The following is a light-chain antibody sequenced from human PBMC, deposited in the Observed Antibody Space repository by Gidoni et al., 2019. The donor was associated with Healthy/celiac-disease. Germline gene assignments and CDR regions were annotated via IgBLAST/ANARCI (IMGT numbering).Light chain of an antibody. J-gene: IGKJ2*01. Sequence: ELVLTQDPATLSSSPGERATLSCRASQSVSSSYLAWYQQKPGQAPRLLNYGASSRATGSPDRFSGRGSGTDFTLTISRLEPEDFAVYYCQQYGSSYTFGQXTKLEIK. CDR3: QQYGSSYT. V-gene: IGKV3-20*01. CDR1: QSVSSSY. CDR2: GAS.